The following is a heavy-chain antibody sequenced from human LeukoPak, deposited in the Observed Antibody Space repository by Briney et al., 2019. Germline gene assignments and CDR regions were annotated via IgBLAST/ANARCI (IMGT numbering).Heavy chain of an antibody. CDR2: FYYTGIT. CDR3: ARGPVVVVAATHYFDS. D-gene: IGHD2-15*01. V-gene: IGHV4-39*07. J-gene: IGHJ4*02. CDR1: GGTISGRSYY. Sequence: SETLSLTCSVSGGTISGRSYYWGWIRQPPGKGLEWIGSFYYTGITYFNPSLKGRVTVSVDTSRKHFSLKLTSVTAADTAVYYCARGPVVVVAATHYFDSWGQXTLVTVSS.